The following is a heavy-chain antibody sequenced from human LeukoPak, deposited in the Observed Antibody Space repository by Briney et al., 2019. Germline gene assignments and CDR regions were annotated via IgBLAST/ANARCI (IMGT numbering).Heavy chain of an antibody. J-gene: IGHJ3*02. CDR2: IYYSGST. D-gene: IGHD4-17*01. Sequence: SETLSLTCAVSGGSISSGGYYWSWIRQPPGRGLEWIGYIYYSGSTNYNPSLKSRVTISVDTSKNQFSLKLSSVTAADTAVYYCARRGYGFDAFDIWGQGTMVTVSS. CDR3: ARRGYGFDAFDI. CDR1: GGSISSGGYY. V-gene: IGHV4-61*08.